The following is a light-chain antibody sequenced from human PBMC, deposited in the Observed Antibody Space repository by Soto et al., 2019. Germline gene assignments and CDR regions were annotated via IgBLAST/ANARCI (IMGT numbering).Light chain of an antibody. Sequence: DAQMTQSPSSLSASVGDSVTITCRASQSIGTYLDWYQHKPGKAPKLLIYAASSLQSGVPSRFSGSGSGTDFTLTISSLQPEDFATYYGQESHSTFGQGTKLEIK. CDR1: QSIGTY. CDR3: QESHST. V-gene: IGKV1-39*01. CDR2: AAS. J-gene: IGKJ2*01.